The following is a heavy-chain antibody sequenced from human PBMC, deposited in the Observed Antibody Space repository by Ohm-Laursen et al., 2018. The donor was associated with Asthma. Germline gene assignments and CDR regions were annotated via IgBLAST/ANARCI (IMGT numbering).Heavy chain of an antibody. CDR2: IWYDGSNK. CDR3: ARDGKSYGHDQGYYGMDV. D-gene: IGHD5-18*01. Sequence: SLRLSCAASGFTFSSYGMHWVRQAPGKGLEWVAVIWYDGSNKYYADSVKGRFTISRDNSKNTLYLQMNSLRAEDTAVYYCARDGKSYGHDQGYYGMDVWGQGTTVTVSS. CDR1: GFTFSSYG. J-gene: IGHJ6*02. V-gene: IGHV3-33*01.